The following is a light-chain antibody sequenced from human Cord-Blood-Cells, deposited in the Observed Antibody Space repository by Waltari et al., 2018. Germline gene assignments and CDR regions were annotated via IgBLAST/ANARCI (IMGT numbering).Light chain of an antibody. J-gene: IGKJ5*01. CDR1: QSISRY. CDR3: QQSYSTPIT. V-gene: IGKV1-39*01. Sequence: DIQKTQSPSSLSASLVDRVTITSRANQSISRYLNRYQQKPGKAPKLLIYAASSFQSGVPSRFSGSGSGTDFTLTISSLQPEDFATYYCQQSYSTPITFGQGTRLEIK. CDR2: AAS.